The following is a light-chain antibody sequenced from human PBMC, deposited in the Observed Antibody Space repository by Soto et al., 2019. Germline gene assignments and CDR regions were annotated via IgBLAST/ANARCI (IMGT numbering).Light chain of an antibody. CDR2: EVT. V-gene: IGLV2-8*01. Sequence: QSALTQPPSASGSPGQSVTISCTGTSSDVGGYNYVSWYQQHPGKAPKLIIYEVTKRPSGVPDRFSGSKSGDTASLTVSGLRPEDEADYYCSSYAGSNNVMFGGGTTLTVL. CDR1: SSDVGGYNY. J-gene: IGLJ3*02. CDR3: SSYAGSNNVM.